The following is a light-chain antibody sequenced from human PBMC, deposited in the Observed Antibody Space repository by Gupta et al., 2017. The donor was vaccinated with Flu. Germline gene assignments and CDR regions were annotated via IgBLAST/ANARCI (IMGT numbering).Light chain of an antibody. CDR2: DDS. J-gene: IGLJ3*02. CDR3: QGWDSSSDDWV. CDR1: GIGSKS. Sequence: SYVLTQPPSVSVAPGQTARLICEGTGIGSKSVHWYQQPTGQAPALVMYDDSARTSGIPERFSGSNYANTATLTISRVEAGDEADYYCQGWDSSSDDWVFGGGTKLTVL. V-gene: IGLV3-21*02.